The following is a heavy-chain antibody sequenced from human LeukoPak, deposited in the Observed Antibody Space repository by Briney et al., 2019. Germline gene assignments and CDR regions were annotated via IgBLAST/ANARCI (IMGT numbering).Heavy chain of an antibody. J-gene: IGHJ4*02. CDR2: IYYSGST. CDR1: GGSISSGDYS. V-gene: IGHV4-30-4*01. Sequence: SQTLSLTCTVSGGSISSGDYSWSWMRQPPGKGLEWIGYIYYSGSTYYNPSLKSRVTISVDTSKNQFSLTLSSGTAADAAVYYCARDSGNYYGSGSLYFDCWGQRTLVTVSS. CDR3: ARDSGNYYGSGSLYFDC. D-gene: IGHD3-10*01.